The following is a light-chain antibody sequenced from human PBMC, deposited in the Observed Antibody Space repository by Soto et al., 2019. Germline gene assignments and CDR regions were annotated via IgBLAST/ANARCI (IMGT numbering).Light chain of an antibody. V-gene: IGKV1-5*03. CDR3: QQYSSHST. Sequence: DIQLTQSPSTLSASVGDRVTFTCRASQSIGTWLAWYQQKPGKAPKLLIYQASSLENGVPSRFSGSGSGTEFSLTISSLQPDDFATYYCQQYSSHSTFGQGTKVDIK. CDR1: QSIGTW. CDR2: QAS. J-gene: IGKJ1*01.